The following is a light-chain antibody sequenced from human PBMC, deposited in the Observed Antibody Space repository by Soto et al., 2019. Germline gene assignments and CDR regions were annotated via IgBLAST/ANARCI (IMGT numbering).Light chain of an antibody. V-gene: IGKV3-11*01. J-gene: IGKJ5*01. CDR1: QSVSSY. CDR2: DAS. Sequence: EIVLTQSPATLSLSPGERATLSCRASQSVSSYLAWYQQKAGQTPRLLIYDASNRATGIPARFSGSGSGTDFTLTISSLEPEDFAVYYCQQRSLRPRSITFGQGIRLEIK. CDR3: QQRSLRPRSIT.